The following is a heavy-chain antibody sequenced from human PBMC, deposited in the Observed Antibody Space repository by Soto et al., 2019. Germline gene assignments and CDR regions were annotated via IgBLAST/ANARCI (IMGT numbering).Heavy chain of an antibody. CDR3: ARAEEGSSWYYFDY. D-gene: IGHD6-13*01. Sequence: HPGGSLRLSCAASGFTVSSNYMSWVRQAPGKGLEWVSVIYSGGSTYYADSVKGRFTISRDNSKNTLYLQMNSLRAEDTAVYYCARAEEGSSWYYFDYWGQGTLVTVSS. J-gene: IGHJ4*02. CDR1: GFTVSSNY. V-gene: IGHV3-53*01. CDR2: IYSGGST.